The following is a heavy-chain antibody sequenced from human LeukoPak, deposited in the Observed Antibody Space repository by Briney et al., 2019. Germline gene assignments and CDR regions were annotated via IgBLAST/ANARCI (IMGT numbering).Heavy chain of an antibody. J-gene: IGHJ4*02. V-gene: IGHV3-53*01. CDR3: ARDPGSGYEEHFDY. Sequence: GGSLRLSCTVSGFTVSSNSMSWVRQAPGKGLEWVSFIYSDNTHYSDSVKGRFTISRDNSKNTLYLQMNSLRAEDTAVYYCARDPGSGYEEHFDYWGQGTLVTVSS. CDR1: GFTVSSNS. D-gene: IGHD5-12*01. CDR2: IYSDNT.